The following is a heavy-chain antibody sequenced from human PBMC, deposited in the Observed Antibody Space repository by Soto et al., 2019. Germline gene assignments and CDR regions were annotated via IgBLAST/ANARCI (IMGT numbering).Heavy chain of an antibody. V-gene: IGHV3-15*07. CDR3: TTAHPAVRGVIRS. CDR1: GFTFSNAW. D-gene: IGHD3-10*01. CDR2: IKSKTDGGTT. Sequence: EVQLVESGGGLVKPGGSLRLSCAASGFTFSNAWMNWVRQAPGKGLEWVGRIKSKTDGGTTDYAAPVKGRFTISRDDSKNTLYLQMNSLKTEDTAVYYCTTAHPAVRGVIRSWGQGTLVTVSS. J-gene: IGHJ4*02.